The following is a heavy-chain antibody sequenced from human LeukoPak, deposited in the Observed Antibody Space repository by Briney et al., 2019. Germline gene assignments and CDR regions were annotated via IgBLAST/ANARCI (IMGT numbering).Heavy chain of an antibody. J-gene: IGHJ4*02. Sequence: GGSLRLSXAASGFTFRSYAMSWVRQAPGKGLEWVSAISGSGGSTYYADSVKGRFTISRDNSKNALYLQMNSLRAEDTAVYYCAKWSEYQLLPDDYWGQGTLVTVSS. CDR2: ISGSGGST. D-gene: IGHD2-2*01. V-gene: IGHV3-23*01. CDR3: AKWSEYQLLPDDY. CDR1: GFTFRSYA.